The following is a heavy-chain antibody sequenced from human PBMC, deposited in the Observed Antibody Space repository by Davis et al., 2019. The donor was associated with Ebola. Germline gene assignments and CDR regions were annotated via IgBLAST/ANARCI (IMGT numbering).Heavy chain of an antibody. CDR3: ASLRYSNYFDY. CDR2: IDPSDSYT. J-gene: IGHJ4*02. Sequence: KVSCKGPGYSFTSYWISWVRQMPGKGLEWMGRIDPSDSYTNYSPSFQGHVTISADKSISTAYLQWSSLKASDTAMYYCASLRYSNYFDYWGQGTLVTVSS. V-gene: IGHV5-10-1*01. CDR1: GYSFTSYW. D-gene: IGHD4-11*01.